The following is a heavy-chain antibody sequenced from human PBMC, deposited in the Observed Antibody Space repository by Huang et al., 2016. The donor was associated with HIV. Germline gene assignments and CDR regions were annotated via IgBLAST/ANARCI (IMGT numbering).Heavy chain of an antibody. V-gene: IGHV4-34*01. J-gene: IGHJ5*02. D-gene: IGHD3-16*01. CDR2: INHSGST. Sequence: QVQLQQWGAGLLKPSETLSLTCAVYGGSFSGYSWNWIRPSPGEGMEWIGQINHSGSTDKNPSLTIRVTISIDSSKNQFSRKLDSVTAADTAIYYCAREVMITFGGPFDPWGHGNLVTVSS. CDR3: AREVMITFGGPFDP. CDR1: GGSFSGYS.